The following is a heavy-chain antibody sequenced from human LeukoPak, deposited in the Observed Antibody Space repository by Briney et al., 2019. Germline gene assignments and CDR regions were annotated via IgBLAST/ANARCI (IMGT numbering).Heavy chain of an antibody. Sequence: GGSLRLSCVVSGITLSNYGMSWVRQAPGKGLEWVAGISGSGGSTNYADSVKGRFTISRDNPKNTLYLQMNSLRAEDTAVYFCAKRGVVIRVILVGFQKEAYYFDSCGQGALVTVSS. D-gene: IGHD3-22*01. CDR1: GITLSNYG. CDR3: AKRGVVIRVILVGFQKEAYYFDS. J-gene: IGHJ4*02. V-gene: IGHV3-23*01. CDR2: ISGSGGST.